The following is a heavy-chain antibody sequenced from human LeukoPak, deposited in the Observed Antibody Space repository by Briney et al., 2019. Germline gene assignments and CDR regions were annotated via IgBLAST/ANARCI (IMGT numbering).Heavy chain of an antibody. CDR3: ARSWGNYSDSSGYFDY. Sequence: SETLSLTCTVSGGSISSYYWSWIRQPPGKGLEWIGYIYYSGSTKYNPSLKSRVTISVDTSKNQFSLKLTSVTAADTAVYYCARSWGNYSDSSGYFDYWGQGTLVTVSS. CDR1: GGSISSYY. J-gene: IGHJ4*02. V-gene: IGHV4-59*01. CDR2: IYYSGST. D-gene: IGHD3-22*01.